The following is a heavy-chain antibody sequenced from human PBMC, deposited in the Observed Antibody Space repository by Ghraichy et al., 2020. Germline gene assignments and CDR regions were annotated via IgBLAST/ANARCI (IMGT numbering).Heavy chain of an antibody. CDR2: IYYSGST. Sequence: SETLSLTCTVSGGSISSSSYYWGWIRQPPGKGLEWIGSIYYSGSTYYNPSLKSRVTISVDTSKNQFSLKLSSVTAADTAVYYCARLNRRLPMTQLPSYYGMDVWGQGTTVTVSS. CDR1: GGSISSSSYY. V-gene: IGHV4-39*01. CDR3: ARLNRRLPMTQLPSYYGMDV. D-gene: IGHD1-14*01. J-gene: IGHJ6*02.